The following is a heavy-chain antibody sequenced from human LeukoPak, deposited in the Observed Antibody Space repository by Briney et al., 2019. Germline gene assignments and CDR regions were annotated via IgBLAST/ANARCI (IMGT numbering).Heavy chain of an antibody. Sequence: GGSLRLSCAASGFSFSSYIMNWVRQAPGKGLEWVSHISSSSSTIYYADSVKGRFTISRDNAKNSLYLQMNSLRAEDTAVYYCASRDCSSTSCYPYYFDYWGQGTLVTVSS. CDR2: ISSSSSTI. J-gene: IGHJ4*02. V-gene: IGHV3-48*04. CDR3: ASRDCSSTSCYPYYFDY. CDR1: GFSFSSYI. D-gene: IGHD2-2*01.